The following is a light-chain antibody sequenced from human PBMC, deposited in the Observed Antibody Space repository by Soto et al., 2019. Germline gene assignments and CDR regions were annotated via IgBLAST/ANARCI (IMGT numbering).Light chain of an antibody. CDR2: EAS. CDR3: QQYETLLFS. V-gene: IGKV1-33*01. J-gene: IGKJ3*01. CDR1: QGIGNY. Sequence: DIQMTQSPSSLSASVGDRVTITCQANQGIGNYLSWYQQKSGQAPKLLIYEASILEPGVPSRFSGSGSGTAFTLTISRLQPEDFATYYCQQYETLLFSFGPGTKVDI.